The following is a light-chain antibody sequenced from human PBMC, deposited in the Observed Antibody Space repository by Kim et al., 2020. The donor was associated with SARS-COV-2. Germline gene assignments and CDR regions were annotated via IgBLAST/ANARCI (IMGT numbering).Light chain of an antibody. CDR1: NFGNFS. J-gene: IGLJ1*01. CDR3: QVWDSRTLYV. CDR2: YDC. Sequence: SYELTQPPSVSVSPGQTASITCVGDNFGNFSLPWYQQKTGQSPVLIIYYDCDRPSGIPERFSASNSGNTATLTISETQAGDEADYYCQVWDSRTLYVFG. V-gene: IGLV3-21*04.